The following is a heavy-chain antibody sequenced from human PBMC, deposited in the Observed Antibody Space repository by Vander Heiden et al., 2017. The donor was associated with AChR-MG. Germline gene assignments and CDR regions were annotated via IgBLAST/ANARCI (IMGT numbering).Heavy chain of an antibody. CDR2: INPNSGGT. V-gene: IGHV1-2*02. CDR1: GYTFPGYY. J-gene: IGHJ4*02. D-gene: IGHD1-26*01. Sequence: QVQLVQSGAEVKKRGASVKVSCKASGYTFPGYYMHWVRQAPGQGLEWMGWINPNSGGTNYAQKFQGRVTMTRDTSISTAYMELSRLRSDDTAVYYCARARGSYRTTPCDYWGQGTLVTVSS. CDR3: ARARGSYRTTPCDY.